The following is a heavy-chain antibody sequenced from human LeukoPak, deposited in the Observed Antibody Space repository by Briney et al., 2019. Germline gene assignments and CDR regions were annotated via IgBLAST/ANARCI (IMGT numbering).Heavy chain of an antibody. CDR2: IKSKTDGGTT. J-gene: IGHJ6*03. CDR3: TFRITMVRGVIYYYYYYMDV. CDR1: GFTFSNAW. D-gene: IGHD3-10*01. V-gene: IGHV3-15*01. Sequence: GGSLRLSCAASGFTFSNAWMSWVRQAPGKGLEWVGRIKSKTDGGTTDYAAPVKGRFTISRDDSKNTLYLQMNSLKTEDTAVYYCTFRITMVRGVIYYYYYYMDVWGKGTTVTISS.